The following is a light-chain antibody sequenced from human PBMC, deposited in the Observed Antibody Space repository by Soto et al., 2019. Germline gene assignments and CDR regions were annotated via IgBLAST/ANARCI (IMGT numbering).Light chain of an antibody. V-gene: IGKV3-20*01. CDR1: LTVRDNY. CDR2: GAS. CDR3: QQYGSSGT. Sequence: EIVLTHSPDTLSLSPGERATLSCSAILTVRDNYLAWYQQKAGQAPRLVIYGASTSLQSGVQSRFSGSGSGTDFTLTISRMEPEDLAVYYCQQYGSSGTFGQGTKVDI. J-gene: IGKJ1*01.